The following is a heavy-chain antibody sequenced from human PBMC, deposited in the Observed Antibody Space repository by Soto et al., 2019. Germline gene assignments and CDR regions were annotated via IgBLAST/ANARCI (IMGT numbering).Heavy chain of an antibody. J-gene: IGHJ6*02. Sequence: ASVKVSCKASGGTFSSYAISWVRQAPGQGLEWMGGIIPIFGTANYAQKFQGRVTITADESTSTAYMELSSLRSEDTAVYYCARLRFLEWLLPAYGMDVWGQGTTVTVSS. CDR1: GGTFSSYA. V-gene: IGHV1-69*13. D-gene: IGHD3-3*01. CDR2: IIPIFGTA. CDR3: ARLRFLEWLLPAYGMDV.